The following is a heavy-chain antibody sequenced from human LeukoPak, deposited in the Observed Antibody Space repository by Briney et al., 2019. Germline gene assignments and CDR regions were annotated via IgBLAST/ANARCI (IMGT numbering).Heavy chain of an antibody. CDR2: INNGGSST. CDR1: GFSCRIYV. V-gene: IGHV3-23*05. CDR3: ARRGAEQGNGLDV. Sequence: GGSLRLSCVCPGFSCRIYVMTWVRQAPGKGLEWVSTINNGGSSTWYADSVKGRFTMSRDNSKTTVSLQMESLRAEDTAVYYCARRGAEQGNGLDVWGQGTTVAVSS. D-gene: IGHD1-26*01. J-gene: IGHJ6*02.